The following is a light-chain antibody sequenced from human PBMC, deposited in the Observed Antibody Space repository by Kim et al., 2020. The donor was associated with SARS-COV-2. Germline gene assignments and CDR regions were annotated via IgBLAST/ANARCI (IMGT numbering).Light chain of an antibody. Sequence: LSPGERATLSCMASQSVSSSYLAWYQQKPGQAPRLLIYGASSRATGIPDRFSGSGSGSDFTLTISRLEPEDFAVYYCQQYGSSYSFGQGTKLEIK. CDR1: QSVSSSY. J-gene: IGKJ2*03. V-gene: IGKV3-20*01. CDR3: QQYGSSYS. CDR2: GAS.